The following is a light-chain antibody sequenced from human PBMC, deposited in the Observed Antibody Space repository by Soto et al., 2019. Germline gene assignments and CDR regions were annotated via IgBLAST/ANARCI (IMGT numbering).Light chain of an antibody. V-gene: IGKV1-9*01. CDR2: GAS. CDR3: QQYGGSPRGT. J-gene: IGKJ2*01. Sequence: IQLTQSPSSLSASVGDRVTITCRASQGIINYLAWYQQKPGKAPKLLIYGASTLQSGVPSRFGGSGSGTDFTLTISRLEPEDFAVYYCQQYGGSPRGTFGQGTRLEIK. CDR1: QGIINY.